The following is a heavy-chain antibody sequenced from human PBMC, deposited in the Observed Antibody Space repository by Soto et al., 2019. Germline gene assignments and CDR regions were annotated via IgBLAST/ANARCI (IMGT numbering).Heavy chain of an antibody. V-gene: IGHV3-48*02. CDR1: GFTFSSYS. CDR2: ISSSSSTI. J-gene: IGHJ4*02. CDR3: ARDIDTAMVWPFGY. D-gene: IGHD5-18*01. Sequence: GGSLRLSCAASGFTFSSYSMNWVRQAPGKGLEWVSYISSSSSTIYYADSVKGRFTISRDNAKNSLYLQMNSLGDEDTAVYYCARDIDTAMVWPFGYWGQGTLVTLSS.